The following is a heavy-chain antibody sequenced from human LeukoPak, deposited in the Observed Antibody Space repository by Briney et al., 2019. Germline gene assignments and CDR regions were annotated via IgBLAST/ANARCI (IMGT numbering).Heavy chain of an antibody. V-gene: IGHV1-69*13. J-gene: IGHJ3*02. CDR2: IIPIFGTA. Sequence: GASVKVSCKASGGTFSSYAISWVRQAPGQGLEWMGGIIPIFGTANYAQKFQGRVTITADESTSTAYMELSSLRSEDTAVYYCARESYYYDSSGYWTDAFDIWGQGTMVTVSS. D-gene: IGHD3-22*01. CDR3: ARESYYYDSSGYWTDAFDI. CDR1: GGTFSSYA.